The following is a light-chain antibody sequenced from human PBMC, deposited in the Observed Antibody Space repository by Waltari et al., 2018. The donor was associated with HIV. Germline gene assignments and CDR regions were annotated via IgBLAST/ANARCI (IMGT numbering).Light chain of an antibody. J-gene: IGKJ3*01. V-gene: IGKV1-27*01. CDR1: QAINNY. CDR3: QKYKSAPFT. CDR2: ATS. Sequence: DIKMTQSPSSLSASVGDRVTITCRADQAINNYLAWYQQKPGRAPRLLIYATSTLQSGVPSRFSGSGSGTDFTLTISGLQPEDVATYYCQKYKSAPFTFGPGTKVDIK.